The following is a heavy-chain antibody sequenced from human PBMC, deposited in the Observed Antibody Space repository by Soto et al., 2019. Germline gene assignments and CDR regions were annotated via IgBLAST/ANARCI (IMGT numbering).Heavy chain of an antibody. CDR2: INADNGNT. CDR1: GYTFTSYA. V-gene: IGHV1-3*01. D-gene: IGHD2-2*01. CDR3: ARTNVCSSTSCYGAAWFDP. Sequence: ASVKVSGKASGYTFTSYAMHWVRQAPGQGLEWMGWINADNGNTKYSQKFQGRVTITRDTSVSTAYMELSSLRSEDTAVYYCARTNVCSSTSCYGAAWFDPWGQGTLVTVSS. J-gene: IGHJ5*02.